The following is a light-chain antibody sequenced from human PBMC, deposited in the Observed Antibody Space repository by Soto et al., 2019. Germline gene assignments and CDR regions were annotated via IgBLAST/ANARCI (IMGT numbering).Light chain of an antibody. CDR1: SSNIGSNY. CDR3: AAWDYSLGGYV. CDR2: RNN. V-gene: IGLV1-47*01. Sequence: QSVLTQPPSASGTPGQRVTISCSGSSSNIGSNYVYWYQQLPGTAPKLLIYRNNQRPSGGPDRFSGSKSGTSAFLASSGLRSEDEADYYCAAWDYSLGGYVFGTRTKLTVL. J-gene: IGLJ1*01.